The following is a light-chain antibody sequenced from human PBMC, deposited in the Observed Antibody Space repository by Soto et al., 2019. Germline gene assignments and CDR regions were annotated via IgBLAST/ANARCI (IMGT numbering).Light chain of an antibody. CDR3: QKYNSYPLN. J-gene: IGKJ4*01. V-gene: IGKV1-5*03. CDR1: QSISSW. CDR2: KAS. Sequence: DIQMTQSPSTLSASVGARVTITCRASQSISSWLAWYQQKPGKAPKLLIYKASSLESGVPSRFSGSGSGTEFTLTISSLQPDDFATYYCQKYNSYPLNCGGGTKGDIK.